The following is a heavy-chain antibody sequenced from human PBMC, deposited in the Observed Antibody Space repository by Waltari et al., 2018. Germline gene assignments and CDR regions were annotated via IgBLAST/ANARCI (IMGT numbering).Heavy chain of an antibody. J-gene: IGHJ6*03. CDR2: IYYSGST. CDR1: GGSISSHY. CDR3: ARDALSDSGYDSGSRRSYYYYYYMDV. V-gene: IGHV4-59*11. D-gene: IGHD5-12*01. Sequence: QVQLQESGPGLVKPSETLSLTCTVSGGSISSHYWSWIRQPPGKGLEWIGEIYYSGSTNYNPSLKSRVTISVGTSKNQFSLKLSSVTAADTAVYYCARDALSDSGYDSGSRRSYYYYYYMDVWGKGTTVTVSS.